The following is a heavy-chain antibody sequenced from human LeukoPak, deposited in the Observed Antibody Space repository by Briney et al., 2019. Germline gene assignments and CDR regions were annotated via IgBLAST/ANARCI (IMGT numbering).Heavy chain of an antibody. Sequence: GGSLRLSCAASGFTFSSFAMHWVRQAPGKGLEFVSAISNNGGDTFFANSVKGRFTISRDNRKNTLYLQMGSLRTEDMAVYYCARANHSSGYPPVDSWGQGTLVTVSS. CDR2: ISNNGGDT. CDR1: GFTFSSFA. D-gene: IGHD3-22*01. V-gene: IGHV3-64*01. J-gene: IGHJ4*02. CDR3: ARANHSSGYPPVDS.